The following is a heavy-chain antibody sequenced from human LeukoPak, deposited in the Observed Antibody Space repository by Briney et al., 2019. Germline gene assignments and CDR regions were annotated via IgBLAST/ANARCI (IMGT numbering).Heavy chain of an antibody. V-gene: IGHV1-69*13. D-gene: IGHD1-1*01. CDR2: IIPIFGTA. Sequence: SVKVSCKASGGTFSSYAISWVRQAPAQGLEWMGGIIPIFGTANYAQKFQGRVTITADESTSTAYMELSSLRSEDTAVYYCARTDQLDYYYYYMDVWGKGTTVTVCS. CDR3: ARTDQLDYYYYYMDV. J-gene: IGHJ6*03. CDR1: GGTFSSYA.